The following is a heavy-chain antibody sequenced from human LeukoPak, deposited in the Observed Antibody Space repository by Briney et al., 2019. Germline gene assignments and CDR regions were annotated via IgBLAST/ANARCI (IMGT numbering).Heavy chain of an antibody. CDR1: GDSISGYY. Sequence: SETLSLTCTVSGDSISGYYWSWIRQPPGKGLEWIGYVYYGGTTNYNPSLNSRVTMSVDTSKSQFSLKLRSVTAADTALYYCARGPLRGGFDLWGQGNLVTVSS. V-gene: IGHV4-59*01. CDR3: ARGPLRGGFDL. CDR2: VYYGGTT. J-gene: IGHJ4*02. D-gene: IGHD3-16*01.